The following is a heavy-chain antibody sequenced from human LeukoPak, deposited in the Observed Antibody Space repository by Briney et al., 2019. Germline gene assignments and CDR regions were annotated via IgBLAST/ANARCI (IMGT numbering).Heavy chain of an antibody. V-gene: IGHV3-49*03. J-gene: IGHJ4*02. CDR2: IRSKAYGGTT. CDR3: TRDRYYYDSSGSRGQYYFDY. D-gene: IGHD3-22*01. CDR1: GGSISSYY. Sequence: LSLTCTVSGGSISSYYWSWFRQAPGKGLEWVGFIRSKAYGGTTEYAASVKGRFTISRDDSKSIAYLQMNSLKTEDTAVYYCTRDRYYYDSSGSRGQYYFDYWGQGTLVTVSS.